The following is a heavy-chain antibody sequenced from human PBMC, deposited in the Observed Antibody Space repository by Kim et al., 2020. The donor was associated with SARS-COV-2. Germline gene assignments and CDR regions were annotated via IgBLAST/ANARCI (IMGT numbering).Heavy chain of an antibody. CDR1: GFTFSSYA. V-gene: IGHV3-64D*09. Sequence: GGSLRLSCSASGFTFSSYAMHWVRQAPGKGLEYVSAISSNGGSTYYADSVKGRFTISRDNSKNTLYLQMSSLRAEDTAVYYCVKDEGVVVVPAAWGNFGYWGQGTLVTVSS. J-gene: IGHJ4*02. CDR2: ISSNGGST. CDR3: VKDEGVVVVPAAWGNFGY. D-gene: IGHD2-2*01.